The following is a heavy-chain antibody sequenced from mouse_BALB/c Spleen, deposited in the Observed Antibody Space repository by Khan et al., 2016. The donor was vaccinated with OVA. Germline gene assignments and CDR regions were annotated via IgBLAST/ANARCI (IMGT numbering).Heavy chain of an antibody. CDR3: ARNRNGYFDY. Sequence: QVQLKQSGPGLVQPSQSLSITCTVSGFSLTTYGVHWVRQSPGKGLEWLGVIWSGGITDYNATFISRLSISKEISTSKVFFKMNSLQANDTAIYYCARNRNGYFDYWGQGTTLTVSA. CDR1: GFSLTTYG. CDR2: IWSGGIT. J-gene: IGHJ2*01. D-gene: IGHD2-2*01. V-gene: IGHV2-2*02.